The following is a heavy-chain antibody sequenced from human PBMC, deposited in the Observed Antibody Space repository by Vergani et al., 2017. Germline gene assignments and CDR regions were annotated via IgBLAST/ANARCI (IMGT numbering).Heavy chain of an antibody. Sequence: EVQLLESGGGLVQPGGSLRLSCAASGFTFSSYAMSWVRPAPGKGLEWVSAISGSGGSTYYADSVKGRFTISRDNSKNTLYLQMNSLRAEDTAVYYCAKDRIYYYGSGSTPVYYFDYWGQGTLVTVSS. CDR2: ISGSGGST. CDR1: GFTFSSYA. J-gene: IGHJ4*02. D-gene: IGHD3-10*01. V-gene: IGHV3-23*01. CDR3: AKDRIYYYGSGSTPVYYFDY.